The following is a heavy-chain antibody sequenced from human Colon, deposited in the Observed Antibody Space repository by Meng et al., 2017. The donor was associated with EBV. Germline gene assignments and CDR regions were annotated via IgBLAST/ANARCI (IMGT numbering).Heavy chain of an antibody. CDR1: GRSISSSSVS. D-gene: IGHD5-18*01. Sequence: QPPLQESGPGLLRPSETLSLPCTVSGRSISSSSVSCAWIRQPPGKGLGWIGGISYGGSTSYNPSLKSRVTISIDTSKNQFSLSLTAVTAAATAIYYCARGIQIWHEIDYLGQGTLVTVSS. V-gene: IGHV4-39*07. CDR3: ARGIQIWHEIDY. CDR2: ISYGGST. J-gene: IGHJ4*02.